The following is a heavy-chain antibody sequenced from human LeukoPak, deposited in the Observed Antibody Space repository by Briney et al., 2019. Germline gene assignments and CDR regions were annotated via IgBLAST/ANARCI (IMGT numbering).Heavy chain of an antibody. CDR2: INWNGASI. V-gene: IGHV3-20*04. CDR3: ARHIAAAGTNWFDP. D-gene: IGHD6-13*01. J-gene: IGHJ5*02. Sequence: GGSLRLSCAASGFTFDDHGMSWVRQAPGKGLEWVSHINWNGASIGYADSVKGRFTISRDNAKTSLYLQMNSLRAEDTALYYCARHIAAAGTNWFDPWGQGTLVTVSS. CDR1: GFTFDDHG.